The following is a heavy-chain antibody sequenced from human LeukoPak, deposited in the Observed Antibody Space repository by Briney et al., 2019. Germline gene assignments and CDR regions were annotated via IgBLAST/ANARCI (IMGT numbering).Heavy chain of an antibody. CDR3: ARLTYCSSTNCFDN. J-gene: IGHJ4*02. D-gene: IGHD2-2*01. Sequence: ASVKVSCKASGYTFAGYYIHWVRQAPGQGLEWMGWINPNSGATNYAQKFQGRVTMTRDTSISTAYMELSRLRSDDTAVYYCARLTYCSSTNCFDNWGQGTLVTVSS. CDR2: INPNSGAT. CDR1: GYTFAGYY. V-gene: IGHV1-2*02.